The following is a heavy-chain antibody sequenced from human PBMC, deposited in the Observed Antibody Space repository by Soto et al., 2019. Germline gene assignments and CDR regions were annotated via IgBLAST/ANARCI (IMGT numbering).Heavy chain of an antibody. V-gene: IGHV1-69*06. CDR3: AAHGATTMARGAMKHYYYVMDV. J-gene: IGHJ6*02. CDR1: GGIFSSFT. D-gene: IGHD3-10*01. CDR2: IIPIFDTP. Sequence: ASVKVSCKASGGIFSSFTISWVRQAPGQGLEWLGGIIPIFDTPTYAQNFQGRVTITADKSANTVYMELSSLRSEDTAVYYCAAHGATTMARGAMKHYYYVMDVWGQGTTVTVSS.